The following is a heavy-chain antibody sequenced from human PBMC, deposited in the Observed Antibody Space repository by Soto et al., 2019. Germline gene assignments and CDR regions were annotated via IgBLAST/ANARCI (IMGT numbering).Heavy chain of an antibody. CDR2: INHSGST. V-gene: IGHV4-34*01. D-gene: IGHD3-10*01. CDR3: ARGGSVYYGSGSSYKKRAFDI. J-gene: IGHJ3*02. Sequence: SETLSLTCAVYGGSFSGYYWSWIRQPPGKGLEWIGEINHSGSTNYNPSLKSRVTISVDTSKNQFSLKLSSVTAADTAVYYCARGGSVYYGSGSSYKKRAFDIWGQGTMVTVSS. CDR1: GGSFSGYY.